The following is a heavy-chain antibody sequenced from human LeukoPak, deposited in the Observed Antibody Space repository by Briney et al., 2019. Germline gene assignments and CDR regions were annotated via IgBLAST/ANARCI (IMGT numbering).Heavy chain of an antibody. D-gene: IGHD2-2*01. V-gene: IGHV3-9*01. J-gene: IGHJ6*02. CDR2: ISWSSGSI. CDR1: GFTFDDYA. CDR3: AKDIGTSYYYYYGMDV. Sequence: GGSLRLSCAASGFTFDDYAMHWVRQAPGKGLEWVSGISWSSGSIGYADSVKGRFTISRDNAKNSLYLQMNSLRAEDTALYYCAKDIGTSYYYYYGMDVWGQGTTVTVSS.